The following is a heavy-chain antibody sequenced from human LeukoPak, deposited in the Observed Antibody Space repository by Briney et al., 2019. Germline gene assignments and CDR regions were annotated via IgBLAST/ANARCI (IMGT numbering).Heavy chain of an antibody. V-gene: IGHV3-23*01. D-gene: IGHD5-18*01. CDR2: ISDNDGST. CDR3: VRHDSYIPF. Sequence: PGGSLRLSCAASGFTFNNYAMSWVRQTPGKGLERVSSISDNDGSTYYTDSVKGRFTISRDNSKDTVYLQMNNLRAAVSALYFCVRHDSYIPFWGQGSLVTVSS. J-gene: IGHJ1*01. CDR1: GFTFNNYA.